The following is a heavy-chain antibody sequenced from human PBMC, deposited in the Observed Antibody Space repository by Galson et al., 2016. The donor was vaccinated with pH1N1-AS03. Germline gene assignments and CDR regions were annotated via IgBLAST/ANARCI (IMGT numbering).Heavy chain of an antibody. Sequence: PALVKPTQTLTLTCAFSGFSLTTRGVGVGWIRQPPGKALEWLALIYWDDDKRYSPSLKSRLTITRDISKNRVVLTMTHMDPVDTATYYCAHSRPPLPKEKHSSGGNCYYYHGMDVWGQGTTVTVSS. V-gene: IGHV2-5*02. D-gene: IGHD2-15*01. J-gene: IGHJ6*01. CDR3: AHSRPPLPKEKHSSGGNCYYYHGMDV. CDR2: IYWDDDK. CDR1: GFSLTTRGVG.